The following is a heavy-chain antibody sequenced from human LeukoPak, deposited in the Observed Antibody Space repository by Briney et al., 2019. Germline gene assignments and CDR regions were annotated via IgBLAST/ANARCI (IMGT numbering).Heavy chain of an antibody. Sequence: SQTLSLTCTVSGGSISSYYWSWIRQPPGKGLEWIGYIYYSGSTNYNPSLKSRVTISVDTSKNQFSLKLNSVTAADTAVYYCARRVAVSWGWFDPWGQGTLVTVSS. J-gene: IGHJ5*02. CDR3: ARRVAVSWGWFDP. CDR1: GGSISSYY. V-gene: IGHV4-59*08. CDR2: IYYSGST. D-gene: IGHD2-21*01.